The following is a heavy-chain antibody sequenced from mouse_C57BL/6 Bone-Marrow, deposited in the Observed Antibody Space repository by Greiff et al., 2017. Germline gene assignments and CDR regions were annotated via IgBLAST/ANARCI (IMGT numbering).Heavy chain of an antibody. Sequence: QVQLQQSGAELVRPGTSVKMSCKASGYTFTNYWIGWAKQRPGHGLAWIGDIYPGGGYPNSYDKFNGKGTLPADKSSSTAYMQFSSLTSEDSAIYYCARSGYYGFYYSMDYWGQGTSVTVSS. CDR3: ARSGYYGFYYSMDY. D-gene: IGHD1-1*01. CDR2: IYPGGGYP. J-gene: IGHJ4*01. CDR1: GYTFTNYW. V-gene: IGHV1-63*01.